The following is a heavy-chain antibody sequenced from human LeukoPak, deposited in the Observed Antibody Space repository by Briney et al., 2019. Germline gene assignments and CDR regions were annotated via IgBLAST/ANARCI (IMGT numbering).Heavy chain of an antibody. D-gene: IGHD3-22*01. V-gene: IGHV4-38-2*02. CDR1: GYSISNNFY. CDR3: ARLLNYYYDSRLKRNWFDP. J-gene: IGHJ5*02. CDR2: INHSWST. Sequence: SSETLSLTCTVSGYSISNNFYWAWIRQSPGKGLEWIVSINHSWSTYYNPSLKSRVTISVDTSKNQFSLKLSSVTAADTAVYYCARLLNYYYDSRLKRNWFDPWGQGTLVTVSS.